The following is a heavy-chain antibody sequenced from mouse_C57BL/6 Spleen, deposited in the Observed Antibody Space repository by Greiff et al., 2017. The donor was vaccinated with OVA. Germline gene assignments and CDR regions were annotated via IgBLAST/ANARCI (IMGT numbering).Heavy chain of an antibody. CDR3: TRRGIYSGAMDY. J-gene: IGHJ4*01. Sequence: QVQLQQSGAELVRPGASVTLSCKASGYTFTDYEMHWVKQTPVHGLEWIGAIDPETGGPAYNQKFKGKAILTADKSSSTAYMELRSLTSEDSAVYYCTRRGIYSGAMDYWGQGTSVTVSS. CDR1: GYTFTDYE. CDR2: IDPETGGP. D-gene: IGHD2-1*01. V-gene: IGHV1-15*01.